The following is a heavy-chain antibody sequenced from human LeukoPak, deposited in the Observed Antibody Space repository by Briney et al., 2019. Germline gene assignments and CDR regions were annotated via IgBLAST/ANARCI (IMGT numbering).Heavy chain of an antibody. CDR3: ARDGFGTGSN. D-gene: IGHD3-16*01. Sequence: GGSLRLSCAASGLTFSNYWMDWVRQAPGKGLEWVANIKQDGSEKNYVDSVKGRFIISRDNAKNSLYLQMNTLRADDTAVYYCARDGFGTGSNWGQGTLVTVSS. CDR2: IKQDGSEK. CDR1: GLTFSNYW. J-gene: IGHJ4*02. V-gene: IGHV3-7*03.